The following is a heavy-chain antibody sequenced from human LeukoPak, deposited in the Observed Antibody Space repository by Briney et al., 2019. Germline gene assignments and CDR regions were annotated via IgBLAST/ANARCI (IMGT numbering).Heavy chain of an antibody. CDR3: ARPGQSAWWVYFNY. CDR1: GDSSSSYY. V-gene: IGHV4-4*09. Sequence: SETLSLTCTVSGDSSSSYYWTWTRQPPGKGLEWIGYIHTSGSTNYNPSLKSRVTMSVDTSKNQFSLILSSVTAADTAVYYCARPGQSAWWVYFNYWGQGTLVTVSS. CDR2: IHTSGST. D-gene: IGHD2-15*01. J-gene: IGHJ4*02.